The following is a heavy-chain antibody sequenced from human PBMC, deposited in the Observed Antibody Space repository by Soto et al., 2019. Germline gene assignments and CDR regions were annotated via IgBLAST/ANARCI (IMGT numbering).Heavy chain of an antibody. V-gene: IGHV3-23*01. CDR1: GFTFSSYA. J-gene: IGHJ5*02. CDR2: ITGSGDIT. CDR3: ARGRAGFFWSGRRDNWFDP. D-gene: IGHD3-3*01. Sequence: QLLESGGDLIPPGGSLILSCAASGFTFSSYAMSWVRLAPGKGLQWVSGITGSGDITYYTDSVKGRFTISRDNSKNSLHLQMHSLRAEDTAVYYCARGRAGFFWSGRRDNWFDPWGQGTLVTVSS.